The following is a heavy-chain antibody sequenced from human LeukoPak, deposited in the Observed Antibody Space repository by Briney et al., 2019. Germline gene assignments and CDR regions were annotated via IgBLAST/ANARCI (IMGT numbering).Heavy chain of an antibody. CDR3: AREYSSSSTPGY. CDR1: GFTFSSYG. Sequence: GGSLRLSCAASGFTFSSYGMNWVRQAPGKGLEWVSSISSSSSYIYYADSVKGRFTISRDNAKNSLYLQMNSLRAEDTAVYYCAREYSSSSTPGYWGQGTLVTVSS. D-gene: IGHD6-6*01. V-gene: IGHV3-21*01. CDR2: ISSSSSYI. J-gene: IGHJ4*02.